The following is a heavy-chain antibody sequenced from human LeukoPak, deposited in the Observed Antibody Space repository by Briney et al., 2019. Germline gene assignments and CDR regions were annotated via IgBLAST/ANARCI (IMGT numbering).Heavy chain of an antibody. CDR3: ARDGSGSYYDRGWFDP. J-gene: IGHJ5*02. CDR2: IIPIFGTA. V-gene: IGHV1-69*05. D-gene: IGHD3-10*01. CDR1: GGTFSSYA. Sequence: GASVKVSCKASGGTFSSYAISWVRQAPGQGLEWMGGIIPIFGTANYAQKFQGRVTITTDESTSTAYMELSSLTSEDTAVYYCARDGSGSYYDRGWFDPWGQGTLVTVSS.